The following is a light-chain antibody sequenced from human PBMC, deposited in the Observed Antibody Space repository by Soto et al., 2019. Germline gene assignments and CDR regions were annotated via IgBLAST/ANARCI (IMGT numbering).Light chain of an antibody. J-gene: IGKJ1*01. CDR1: QTISSW. V-gene: IGKV1-5*03. Sequence: DIQITQSPSTLSASVDETVTVTCRASQTISSWLAWYQQKPGKAPKLLIYKASTLKSGVPSRFSGSGSGTEFTLTISSLQPDDFATYYSQHYNSYSEAFGQGTKADI. CDR3: QHYNSYSEA. CDR2: KAS.